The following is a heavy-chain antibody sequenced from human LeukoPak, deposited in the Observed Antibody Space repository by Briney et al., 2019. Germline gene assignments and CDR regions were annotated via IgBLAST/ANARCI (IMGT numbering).Heavy chain of an antibody. Sequence: GASVKVSCKASGYTFTGYYMHWVRQAPGQGLEWMGWINPNSGGTNYAQKFQGRVTMTRDTSISTAYMELSRLRSDDTAVYYCARLKHGRYCSGGSCYSAWFDPWGQGTLVTVSS. D-gene: IGHD2-15*01. J-gene: IGHJ5*02. CDR3: ARLKHGRYCSGGSCYSAWFDP. CDR1: GYTFTGYY. V-gene: IGHV1-2*02. CDR2: INPNSGGT.